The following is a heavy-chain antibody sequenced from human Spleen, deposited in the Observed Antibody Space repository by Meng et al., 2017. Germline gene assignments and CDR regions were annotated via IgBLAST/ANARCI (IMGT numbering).Heavy chain of an antibody. J-gene: IGHJ6*01. V-gene: IGHV4-59*12. D-gene: IGHD3-16*02. Sequence: SETLSLTCTVSADSISSYYWNWIRQPPGKGLEWIGFIYHNGDTNYNPSLKSRVTISVDTSKNQFTLKLSSVTAADTAVYYCARANGGDYVGGSYRLNYYYYGMAVWGPGNTV. CDR2: IYHNGDT. CDR1: ADSISSYY. CDR3: ARANGGDYVGGSYRLNYYYYGMAV.